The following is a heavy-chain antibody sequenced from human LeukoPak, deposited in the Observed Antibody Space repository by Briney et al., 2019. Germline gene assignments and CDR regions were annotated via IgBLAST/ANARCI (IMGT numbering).Heavy chain of an antibody. Sequence: HGGSLRLSCAAPGFTFSSYAMHWVRQAPGKGLEWVAVISYDGSNKYYADSVKGRFTISRDNSKNTLYLQMNSLRAEDTAVYYCARGGRQQLAFDYWGQGTLVTVSS. J-gene: IGHJ4*02. CDR1: GFTFSSYA. V-gene: IGHV3-30-3*01. CDR3: ARGGRQQLAFDY. D-gene: IGHD6-13*01. CDR2: ISYDGSNK.